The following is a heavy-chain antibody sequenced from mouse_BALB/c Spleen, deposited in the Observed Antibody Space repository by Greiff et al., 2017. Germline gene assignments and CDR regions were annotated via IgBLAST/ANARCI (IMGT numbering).Heavy chain of an antibody. CDR1: GFTFSSFG. Sequence: EVKVVESGGGLVQPGGSRYLSCAVSGFTFSSFGLYWVRQDPEKGLEWVAYISSGSSTIYYADTMKGRFTISRDNPKNTLFLQMTNLRSEDTAMYNCARGNYYGSSYRYLDVWGAGTTVTVSS. D-gene: IGHD1-1*01. CDR3: ARGNYYGSSYRYLDV. J-gene: IGHJ1*01. V-gene: IGHV5-17*02. CDR2: ISSGSSTI.